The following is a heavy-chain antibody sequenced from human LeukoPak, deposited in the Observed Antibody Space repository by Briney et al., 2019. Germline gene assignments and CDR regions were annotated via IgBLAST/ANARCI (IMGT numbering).Heavy chain of an antibody. CDR2: IRYDGSNK. CDR3: ARDSPLWFGADY. Sequence: GGSLRLSCAASGFTFSSYGMHWVRQAPGKGLEWVAFIRYDGSNKYYADSVKGRFTISRDNSKNTLYLQMNSLRAEDTAVYYCARDSPLWFGADYWGQGTLVTVSS. V-gene: IGHV3-30*02. D-gene: IGHD3-10*01. CDR1: GFTFSSYG. J-gene: IGHJ4*02.